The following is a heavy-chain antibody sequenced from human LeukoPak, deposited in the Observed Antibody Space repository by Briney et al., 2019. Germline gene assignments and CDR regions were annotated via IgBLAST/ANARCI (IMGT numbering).Heavy chain of an antibody. D-gene: IGHD6-13*01. Sequence: PGGSLRLSCAASGFTFSDYYMSWVRQAPGKGLEWVAVISYDGSNKYYADSVKGRFTISRDNSKNTLYLQMNSLRAEDTAVYYCAKDRRIAAAGTPDYWGQGTLVTVSS. CDR3: AKDRRIAAAGTPDY. V-gene: IGHV3-30*18. J-gene: IGHJ4*02. CDR2: ISYDGSNK. CDR1: GFTFSDYY.